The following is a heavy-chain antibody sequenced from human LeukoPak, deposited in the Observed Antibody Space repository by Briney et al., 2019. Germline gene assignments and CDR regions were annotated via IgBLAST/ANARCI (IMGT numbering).Heavy chain of an antibody. Sequence: PSETLSLTCTVSGGSISSGGYYWSWIRQHPGKGLEWIRYIYYSGSTCYNPSLKSRVTISVDTSKNQFSLKLSSVTAADTAVYYCARGPATKYYYYGMDVWGKGTTVTVSS. CDR1: GGSISSGGYY. V-gene: IGHV4-31*03. D-gene: IGHD5-12*01. CDR2: IYYSGST. J-gene: IGHJ6*04. CDR3: ARGPATKYYYYGMDV.